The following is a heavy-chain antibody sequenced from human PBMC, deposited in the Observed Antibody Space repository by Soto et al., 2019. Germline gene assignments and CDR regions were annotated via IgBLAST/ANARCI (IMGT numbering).Heavy chain of an antibody. CDR2: IIPIFGTA. CDR1: GGTFSSYA. CDR3: VREPDPYGSGTVSDY. D-gene: IGHD3-10*01. Sequence: SVKVSCKASGGTFSSYAISWVRQAPGQGLEWMGGIIPIFGTANYAQKFQGRVTITADESTSTAYMELSSLRSEDTAVYYCVREPDPYGSGTVSDYWGQGTLVTVSS. J-gene: IGHJ4*02. V-gene: IGHV1-69*13.